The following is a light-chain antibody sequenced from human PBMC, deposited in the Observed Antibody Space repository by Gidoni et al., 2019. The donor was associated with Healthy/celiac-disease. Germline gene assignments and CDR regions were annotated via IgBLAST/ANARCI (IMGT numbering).Light chain of an antibody. Sequence: DIQLTQSPSFLSASVGDRVTITCRASQGISSYLAWYQQKPGKAPKLLIYAASTLQSGVPSRSSGSGSGTEFTLTISSLQPEDFATDYCQQLNSYPLTFGGGTKVEIK. CDR1: QGISSY. V-gene: IGKV1-9*01. CDR3: QQLNSYPLT. J-gene: IGKJ4*01. CDR2: AAS.